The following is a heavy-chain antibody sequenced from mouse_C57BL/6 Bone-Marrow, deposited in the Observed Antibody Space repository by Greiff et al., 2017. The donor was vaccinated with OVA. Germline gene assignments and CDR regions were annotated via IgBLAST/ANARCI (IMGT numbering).Heavy chain of an antibody. CDR3: TTLYYYGAWFAY. J-gene: IGHJ3*01. V-gene: IGHV14-4*01. CDR1: GFNIKDDY. Sequence: VQLKQSGAELVRPGASVKLSCTASGFNIKDDYMHWVKQRPEQGLEWIGWIDPENGDTEYASKFQGKATITADTSSNTAYLQLSSLTSEDTAVYYCTTLYYYGAWFAYWGQGTLVTVSA. D-gene: IGHD1-1*01. CDR2: IDPENGDT.